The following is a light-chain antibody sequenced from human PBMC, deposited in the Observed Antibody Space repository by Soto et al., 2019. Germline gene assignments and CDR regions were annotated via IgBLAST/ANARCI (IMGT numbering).Light chain of an antibody. CDR2: DTS. CDR3: QQRSGWLI. CDR1: QSISNY. Sequence: EIVLTQSPATLSLSPGERATLSCRASQSISNYLAWYQHKPGQAPRLLIYDTSNRATGVPARFSGSGSGTDFTLTISSLEPEDFAVYDCQQRSGWLIFGGGTKVEIK. V-gene: IGKV3-11*01. J-gene: IGKJ4*01.